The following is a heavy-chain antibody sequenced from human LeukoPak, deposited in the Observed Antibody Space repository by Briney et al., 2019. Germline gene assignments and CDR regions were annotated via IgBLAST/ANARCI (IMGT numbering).Heavy chain of an antibody. CDR1: GFTFSSYA. CDR3: ARDYYDSSGYYGDPGY. J-gene: IGHJ4*02. D-gene: IGHD3-22*01. V-gene: IGHV3-30*04. CDR2: ISYDGSNK. Sequence: PGGSLRLSCAASGFTFSSYAMHWVRQAPGKGLEWVAVISYDGSNKYYADSVKGRFTISRDNSKNTLYLQMNSLRAEDTAVYYCARDYYDSSGYYGDPGYRGQGTLVTVSS.